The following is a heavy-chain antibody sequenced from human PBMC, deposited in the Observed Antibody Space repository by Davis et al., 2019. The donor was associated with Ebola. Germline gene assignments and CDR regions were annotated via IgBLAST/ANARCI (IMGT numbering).Heavy chain of an antibody. D-gene: IGHD4-17*01. CDR1: GGSFSGYY. J-gene: IGHJ5*02. Sequence: SETLSLTCAVYGGSFSGYYWSWIRQPPGKGLEWIGEINHSGSTNYNPSLKSRVTISVDTSKNQFSLKLSSVTAADTAVYYCARRATVTTSFGWFDPWGQGTLVTVSS. V-gene: IGHV4-34*01. CDR2: INHSGST. CDR3: ARRATVTTSFGWFDP.